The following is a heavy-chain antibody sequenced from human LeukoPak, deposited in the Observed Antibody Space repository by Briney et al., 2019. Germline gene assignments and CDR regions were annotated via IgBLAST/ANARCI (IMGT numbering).Heavy chain of an antibody. CDR2: IYYSGST. V-gene: IGHV4-59*01. J-gene: IGHJ4*02. D-gene: IGHD1-14*01. CDR3: ARLTAPYYFDY. CDR1: GGPISSYY. Sequence: SETLSLTCTVSGGPISSYYWSWIRQPPGKGLEWIGYIYYSGSTNYNPSLKSRVTISVDTSKNQFSLKLSSVTAADTAVYYCARLTAPYYFDYWGQGTLVTVSS.